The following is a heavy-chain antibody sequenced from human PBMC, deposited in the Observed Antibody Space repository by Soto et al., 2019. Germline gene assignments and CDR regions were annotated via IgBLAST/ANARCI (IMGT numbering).Heavy chain of an antibody. CDR2: IDTDGSRK. V-gene: IGHV3-7*03. D-gene: IGHD1-7*01. CDR1: GFNFNTYW. CDR3: GRVPLDGNYANGVDV. Sequence: GGSLRLSCAASGFNFNTYWMYWVRQAPGKGLEWVANIDTDGSRKNYVDSVKGRFIISRDNAKNSLLLQMNSLRADDTAMYYCGRVPLDGNYANGVDVWGQGTTVTVSS. J-gene: IGHJ6*02.